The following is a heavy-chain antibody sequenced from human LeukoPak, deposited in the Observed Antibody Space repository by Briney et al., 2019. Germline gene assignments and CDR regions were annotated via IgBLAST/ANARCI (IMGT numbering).Heavy chain of an antibody. D-gene: IGHD6-13*01. V-gene: IGHV4-39*07. Sequence: PSETLSLTCTVSGGSISSSNYYWGWIRQPPGKGLEWIGSIYYSGTPYYNPSLKSRVTISVDTSKNQFSLKLSSVTAADTAVYYCAREHLYSISWYSSTNWFDPWGQGTLVTVSS. CDR2: IYYSGTP. CDR1: GGSISSSNYY. J-gene: IGHJ5*02. CDR3: AREHLYSISWYSSTNWFDP.